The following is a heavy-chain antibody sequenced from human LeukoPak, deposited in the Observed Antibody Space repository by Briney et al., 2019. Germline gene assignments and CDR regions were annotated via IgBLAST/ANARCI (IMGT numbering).Heavy chain of an antibody. Sequence: GGSLRLSCAASGFTFSSYSMNWVRQAPGKGLEWVSGISWNSGSIGYADSVEGRFTISRDNAKNSLYLQMNSLRAEDTAVYYCAELGITMIGGVWGKGTTVTIST. CDR2: ISWNSGSI. J-gene: IGHJ6*04. D-gene: IGHD3-10*02. CDR3: AELGITMIGGV. CDR1: GFTFSSYS. V-gene: IGHV3-9*01.